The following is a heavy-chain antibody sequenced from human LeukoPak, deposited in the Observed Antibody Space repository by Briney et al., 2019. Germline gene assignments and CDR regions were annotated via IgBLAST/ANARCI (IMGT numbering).Heavy chain of an antibody. Sequence: SETLSLTCTVSGGSISSYYWSWIRQPPGKGLEWIGYIYYSGSTNYNPSLKSRVTMSVDTSKNQFSLKLSSVTAADTAVYYCARASKYGPPDYWGQGTLVTVSS. V-gene: IGHV4-59*01. D-gene: IGHD3-10*01. CDR3: ARASKYGPPDY. J-gene: IGHJ4*02. CDR1: GGSISSYY. CDR2: IYYSGST.